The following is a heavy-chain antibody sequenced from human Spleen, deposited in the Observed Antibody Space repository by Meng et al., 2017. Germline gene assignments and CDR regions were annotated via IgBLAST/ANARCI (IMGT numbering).Heavy chain of an antibody. J-gene: IGHJ4*02. CDR2: ISNSGTT. D-gene: IGHD6-19*01. Sequence: QVQLQESGPGLVKPSETLSLSCTVSGGSIRSYNWSWMRHPPGKGLEWIAYISNSGTTNYNPSLKSRVTISVDTSKNQFSLKLSSVTAADTAVYYCASLNPRVPAVVGPMDYWGQGTLVTVSS. V-gene: IGHV4-59*08. CDR3: ASLNPRVPAVVGPMDY. CDR1: GGSIRSYN.